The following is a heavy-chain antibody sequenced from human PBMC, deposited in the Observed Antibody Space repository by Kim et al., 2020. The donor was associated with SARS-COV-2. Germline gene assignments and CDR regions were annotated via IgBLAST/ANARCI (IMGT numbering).Heavy chain of an antibody. CDR1: GYTFTSYG. D-gene: IGHD2-2*01. CDR3: ARVCLAACSGGRYCSSTSCQNWSDP. V-gene: IGHV1-18*01. CDR2: ISAYNGNT. Sequence: ASVKVSCKASGYTFTSYGISWVRQAPGQGLEWRGWISAYNGNTNYAQKLQGRVTMTTDTSTSTAYMELRRLRSDDTAVYYCARVCLAACSGGRYCSSTSCQNWSDPWGQGTLVTVSS. J-gene: IGHJ5*02.